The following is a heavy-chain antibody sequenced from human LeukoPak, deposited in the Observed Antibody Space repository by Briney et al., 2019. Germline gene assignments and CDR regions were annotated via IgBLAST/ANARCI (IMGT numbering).Heavy chain of an antibody. CDR3: ARVHSSSSWMDSFEI. CDR2: IYTTGTA. V-gene: IGHV4-4*07. CDR1: GGSIGPYY. J-gene: IGHJ3*02. Sequence: SETLSLTCIISGGSIGPYYWSWIRQAAGKGPEWIGRIYTTGTADYNPSLKGRVFLSVDTSKNQFSLKVTSVTAADTAVYYCARVHSSSSWMDSFEIWGPGTKVTVSS. D-gene: IGHD6-6*01.